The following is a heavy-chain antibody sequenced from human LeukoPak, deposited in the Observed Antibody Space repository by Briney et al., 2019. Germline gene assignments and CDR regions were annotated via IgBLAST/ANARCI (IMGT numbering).Heavy chain of an antibody. CDR3: ARDNPPYCNGGSCYSY. CDR1: GGTFSSYA. CDR2: IIPILGVA. V-gene: IGHV1-69*04. D-gene: IGHD2-15*01. J-gene: IGHJ4*02. Sequence: SVKVSCKASGGTFSSYAISWVRQAPGQGLEWMGRIIPILGVANYAQNFQGRVTVTADESTGRAYMELSSLRSDDTAIYYCARDNPPYCNGGSCYSYWGQGTLVTVSS.